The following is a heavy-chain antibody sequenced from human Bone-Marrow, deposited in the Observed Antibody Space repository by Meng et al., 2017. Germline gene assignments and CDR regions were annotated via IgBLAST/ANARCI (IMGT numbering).Heavy chain of an antibody. CDR1: GGSISSSTW. CDR2: IYHSGST. V-gene: IGHV4-4*03. Sequence: QVQLQESGPGLVKPPGTLSLTFAVSGGSISSSTWWSWVRQAPGKGLEWIGEIYHSGSTNYNPSLKSRVTISVDKSKNQFSLKLSSVTAADTAVYYCARVSLQATIAAAGVVWFDPWGQGTLVTVSS. D-gene: IGHD6-13*01. CDR3: ARVSLQATIAAAGVVWFDP. J-gene: IGHJ5*02.